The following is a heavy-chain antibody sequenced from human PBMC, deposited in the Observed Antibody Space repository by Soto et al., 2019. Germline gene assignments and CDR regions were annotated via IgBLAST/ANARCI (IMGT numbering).Heavy chain of an antibody. CDR2: INAGNGNT. V-gene: IGHV1-3*05. Sequence: QVQLVQSGAEEKKPGASVKVSCKASGYTFTSYAMHWVRQAPGQRLEWMGWINAGNGNTKYSQKFQGRVTITRDTSASTAYRELSSLRSEDTAVYYCAREPGYSSGWYPDAFDIWGQGTMVTVSS. CDR3: AREPGYSSGWYPDAFDI. J-gene: IGHJ3*02. D-gene: IGHD6-19*01. CDR1: GYTFTSYA.